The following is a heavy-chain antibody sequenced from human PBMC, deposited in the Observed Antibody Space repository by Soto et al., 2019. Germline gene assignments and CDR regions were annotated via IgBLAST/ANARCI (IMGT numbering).Heavy chain of an antibody. CDR2: IYSGGST. D-gene: IGHD5-18*01. V-gene: IGHV3-66*01. CDR3: ARARMQLWPNYYDDGLDV. J-gene: IGHJ6*02. Sequence: EVQLVESGGGLVQPGGSLRLSCAASGFTVSTNFMTWVRQAPGKGLEWVSVIYSGGSTFYADSVKGRFTITRDNSKNTLYLQMNSLRVEDTAVYYCARARMQLWPNYYDDGLDVWGQGTTVTVSS. CDR1: GFTVSTNF.